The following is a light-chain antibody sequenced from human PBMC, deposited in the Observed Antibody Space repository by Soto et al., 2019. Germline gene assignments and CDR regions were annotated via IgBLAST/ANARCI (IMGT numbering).Light chain of an antibody. V-gene: IGLV2-11*01. Sequence: QSVLTQPRSVSGSPGQSVTISCTGTSSDVGGYDYVSWYQQHPGKAPKLMIYDVTKRPSGVPDRFSGSKSGNTASLTISGLQAEDEADYYCSSYAGSYTWVFGGGTQLTVL. CDR3: SSYAGSYTWV. CDR1: SSDVGGYDY. CDR2: DVT. J-gene: IGLJ3*02.